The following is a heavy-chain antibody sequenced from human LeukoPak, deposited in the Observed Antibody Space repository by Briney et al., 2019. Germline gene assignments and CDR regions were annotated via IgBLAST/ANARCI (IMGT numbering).Heavy chain of an antibody. V-gene: IGHV3-21*01. Sequence: GGALRLSCAASGFTFSSYSMNWVRQAPGKGLEGVSSISSSSSYIYYADSVKGRFTISRDKAKNSLYLQMNSPRAEDTAVYYCAKDHYDFWSGYPVWGQGTLVTVSS. J-gene: IGHJ4*02. CDR3: AKDHYDFWSGYPV. CDR2: ISSSSSYI. CDR1: GFTFSSYS. D-gene: IGHD3-3*01.